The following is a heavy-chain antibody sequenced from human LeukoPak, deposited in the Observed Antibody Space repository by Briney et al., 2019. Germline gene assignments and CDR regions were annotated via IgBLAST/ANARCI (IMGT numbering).Heavy chain of an antibody. D-gene: IGHD1-20*01. CDR1: GFTFSSYE. V-gene: IGHV3-30*04. CDR3: ARAGGLYNWNFGDAIDI. J-gene: IGHJ3*02. CDR2: ISYDGSNE. Sequence: PGGSLRLSRAASGFTFSSYEMNWVRQAPGKGLEWVAVISYDGSNEYYADSVKGRFTISRDSSKNTLYLQMSSLRPEDTSVYHCARAGGLYNWNFGDAIDIWGQGTRVTVSS.